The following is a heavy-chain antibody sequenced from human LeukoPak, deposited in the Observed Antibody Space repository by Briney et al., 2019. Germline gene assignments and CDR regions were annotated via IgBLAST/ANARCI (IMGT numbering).Heavy chain of an antibody. CDR1: GYTLTELS. J-gene: IGHJ4*02. Sequence: ASVKVSCKVSGYTLTELSMHWVRQAPGKGLEWMGGLDPEDGETIYAQKFQGRVTMTEDTSTDTAYMELSSLRSEDTAVYYCATGAPGYDYVWGSYRYTGLDCWGQGTLVTVSS. CDR2: LDPEDGET. V-gene: IGHV1-24*01. CDR3: ATGAPGYDYVWGSYRYTGLDC. D-gene: IGHD3-16*02.